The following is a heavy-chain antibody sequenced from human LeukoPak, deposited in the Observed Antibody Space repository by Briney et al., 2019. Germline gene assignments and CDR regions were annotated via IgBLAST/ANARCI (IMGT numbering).Heavy chain of an antibody. CDR1: GYTFTGYY. CDR2: INPNSGGT. CDR3: ARGYSYGYRGLSDAFDI. Sequence: ATVKVSCKASGYTFTGYYMHWVRQAPGRGLEWMGWINPNSGGTNYAQKFQGRVTMTRDTSISTAYMELSRLRSDDTAVYYCARGYSYGYRGLSDAFDIWGQGTMVTVSS. D-gene: IGHD5-18*01. V-gene: IGHV1-2*02. J-gene: IGHJ3*02.